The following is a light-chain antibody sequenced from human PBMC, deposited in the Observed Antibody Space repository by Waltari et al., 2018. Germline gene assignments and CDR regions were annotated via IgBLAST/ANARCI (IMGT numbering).Light chain of an antibody. Sequence: DIVMTQSPDSLAVSLRERAPIHCKSRQSVLYSSNNKNSLAWYQQKPGQPPKLLISWASTREAGVPARFSGSVSGTDFTLTISSLQAEDVAVYYCQQYYSTPLSFGGGTKVEIK. V-gene: IGKV4-1*01. CDR2: WAS. CDR1: QSVLYSSNNKNS. J-gene: IGKJ4*01. CDR3: QQYYSTPLS.